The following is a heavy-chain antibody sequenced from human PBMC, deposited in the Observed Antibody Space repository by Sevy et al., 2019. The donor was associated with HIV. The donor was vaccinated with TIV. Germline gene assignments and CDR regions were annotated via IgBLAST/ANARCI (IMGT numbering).Heavy chain of an antibody. J-gene: IGHJ4*02. Sequence: GGSLRLSCVASQFNFDTYAIHWVRQAPGKGLEGVAMIWYDGSSKDYAESGKGRFAISRDNSQNTAFLQMNSLRAEDTAVYYCATNMVHAGAYDSYFNFWGQGSLVTVSS. CDR1: QFNFDTYA. D-gene: IGHD3-10*01. V-gene: IGHV3-33*01. CDR3: ATNMVHAGAYDSYFNF. CDR2: IWYDGSSK.